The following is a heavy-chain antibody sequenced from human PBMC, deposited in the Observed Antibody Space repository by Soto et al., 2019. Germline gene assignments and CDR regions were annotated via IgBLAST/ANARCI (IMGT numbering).Heavy chain of an antibody. D-gene: IGHD1-20*01. CDR2: IHYSGNP. CDR3: ARGYLCNCWYYYLDN. J-gene: IGHJ4*02. V-gene: IGHV4-59*01. Sequence: QVQLQESGPGLVKPSETLSLTCTVSSGSISGYYWGWIRQPPGEGLEWIGYIHYSGNPHYNPSLKSRVAISVDTYRCQFSLRLSSVTAADSAAYYCARGYLCNCWYYYLDNWGQGALVTVSS. CDR1: SGSISGYY.